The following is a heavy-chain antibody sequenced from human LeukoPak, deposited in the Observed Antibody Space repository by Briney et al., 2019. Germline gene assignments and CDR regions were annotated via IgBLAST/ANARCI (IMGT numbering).Heavy chain of an antibody. CDR3: ARGYYSSSYYYYYYMDV. Sequence: PSETLSLTCTVSGYSISSGYYWGWIRQPPGKGLEWIGSIYHSGSTYYNPSLKSRVTISVDTSKNQFSLKLSSVTAADTAVYYCARGYYSSSYYYYYYMDVWGKGTTVTVSS. J-gene: IGHJ6*03. CDR1: GYSISSGYY. D-gene: IGHD6-6*01. V-gene: IGHV4-38-2*02. CDR2: IYHSGST.